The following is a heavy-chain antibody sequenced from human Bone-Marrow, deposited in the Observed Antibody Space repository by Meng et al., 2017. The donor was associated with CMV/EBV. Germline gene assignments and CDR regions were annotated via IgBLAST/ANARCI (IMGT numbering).Heavy chain of an antibody. D-gene: IGHD2-2*01. Sequence: SVKVSCKASGGTFSSYAISWVRQAPGQGLEWMGGIIPILGIANYAQKFQGRVTITADKSTSTAYMELSSLRSEDTAVYYCARICGSTSCPYYYGMDVWGQGTTVTVSS. V-gene: IGHV1-69*10. CDR2: IIPILGIA. CDR3: ARICGSTSCPYYYGMDV. J-gene: IGHJ6*02. CDR1: GGTFSSYA.